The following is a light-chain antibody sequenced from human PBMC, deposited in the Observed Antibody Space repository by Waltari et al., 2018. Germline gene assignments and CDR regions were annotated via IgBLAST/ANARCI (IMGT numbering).Light chain of an antibody. CDR1: QNINTN. CDR2: DGS. CDR3: QQSLRAPFS. Sequence: DIQMTQSPSSLSASVGDRVTITCRASQNINTNLILYQQKPGKAPQLLIYDGSSLESGVPSRFSGSGSGTDFTLPISSLQPEDFATYYCQQSLRAPFSFGPGPKVHIK. V-gene: IGKV1-39*01. J-gene: IGKJ3*01.